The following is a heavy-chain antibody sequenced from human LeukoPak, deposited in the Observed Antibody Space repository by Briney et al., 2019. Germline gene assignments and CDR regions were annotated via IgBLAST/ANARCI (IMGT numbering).Heavy chain of an antibody. CDR2: FDPEDGEP. V-gene: IGHV1-24*01. Sequence: GASVKVSCKVSGYTLTELSMHWVRQAPGKGLEWMGGFDPEDGEPIYAQKFQGRVTMTEDTSTDTAYMELSSLRSEDTAVYYCATGTPGHGSLYYYYYYMDVWGKGTTVTVSS. D-gene: IGHD2-2*01. CDR3: ATGTPGHGSLYYYYYYMDV. J-gene: IGHJ6*03. CDR1: GYTLTELS.